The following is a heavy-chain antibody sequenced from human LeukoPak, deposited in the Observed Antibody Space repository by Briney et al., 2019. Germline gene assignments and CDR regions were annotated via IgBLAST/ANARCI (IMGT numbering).Heavy chain of an antibody. V-gene: IGHV4-31*03. CDR1: GGSISSGGYY. CDR3: ARGNCSSTSCYLGVYYFDY. CDR2: IYYSGST. J-gene: IGHJ4*02. D-gene: IGHD2-2*01. Sequence: SETLSLTCTVSGGSISSGGYYWSWIRQHPGKGLEWIGYIYYSGSTYYNPSLKSRVTISVDTSKNHFSLKLSSVTAADTAVYYCARGNCSSTSCYLGVYYFDYWGQGTLVTVSS.